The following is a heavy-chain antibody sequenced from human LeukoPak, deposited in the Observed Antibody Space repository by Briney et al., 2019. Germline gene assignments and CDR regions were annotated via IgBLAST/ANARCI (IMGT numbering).Heavy chain of an antibody. J-gene: IGHJ4*02. CDR1: GVSISSGSYY. V-gene: IGHV4-61*02. Sequence: SETLSLTCTVSGVSISSGSYYWSWIRQPAGKGLEWIGRIYTSGSTNYNPSLKSRVTISVDTSKNQFSLRLSSVTAADTAVYYCASGSLDYSSSSNFDYWGQGILVTVSS. CDR2: IYTSGST. D-gene: IGHD6-6*01. CDR3: ASGSLDYSSSSNFDY.